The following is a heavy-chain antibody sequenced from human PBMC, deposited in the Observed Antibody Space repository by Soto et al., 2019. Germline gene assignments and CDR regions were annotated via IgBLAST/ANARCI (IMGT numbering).Heavy chain of an antibody. Sequence: QVQLVQSGAEVRKPGASVRVSCKATGYSFTRHDINWLRQAAGQGLEWMGWMKPNSGNAVYAQKFKGRVTMTRNTSITASYIELTSLISEVTAGYFCARRAYYEHSHGFDAWGQQTLVTVYS. CDR3: ARRAYYEHSHGFDA. CDR2: MKPNSGNA. V-gene: IGHV1-8*01. J-gene: IGHJ5*02. D-gene: IGHD3-22*01. CDR1: GYSFTRHD.